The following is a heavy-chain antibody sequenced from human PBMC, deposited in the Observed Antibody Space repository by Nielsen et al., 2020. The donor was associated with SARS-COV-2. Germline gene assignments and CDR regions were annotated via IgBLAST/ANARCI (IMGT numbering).Heavy chain of an antibody. D-gene: IGHD3-22*01. CDR2: ISTSGGGT. Sequence: GESLKISCVASGFTFSDYAMSWVRQAPGKGPEWVSSISTSGGGTYYAESVKGRFTISRDNARNSVYLQINSLRTEDTALYFCTRDMDSSNYYPNALDYWGQGTLVTVSS. J-gene: IGHJ4*02. CDR1: GFTFSDYA. V-gene: IGHV3-23*01. CDR3: TRDMDSSNYYPNALDY.